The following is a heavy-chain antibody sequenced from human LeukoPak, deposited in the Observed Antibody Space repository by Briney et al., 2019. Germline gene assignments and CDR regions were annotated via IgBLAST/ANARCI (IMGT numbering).Heavy chain of an antibody. V-gene: IGHV4-34*01. CDR1: GGSFSGYY. CDR2: INHSGST. J-gene: IGHJ6*03. CDR3: ARGRYCSGGSCKKNYYMDV. Sequence: SETLSPTCAVYGGSFSGYYWSWIRQPPGKGLEWIGEINHSGSTNYNPSLKSRVTISVDTSKNQFSLKLSSVTAADTAVYYCARGRYCSGGSCKKNYYMDVWGKGTTVTVSS. D-gene: IGHD2-15*01.